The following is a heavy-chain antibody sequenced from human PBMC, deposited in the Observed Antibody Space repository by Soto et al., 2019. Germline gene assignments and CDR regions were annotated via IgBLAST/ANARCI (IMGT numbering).Heavy chain of an antibody. CDR1: GFTFSSFD. Sequence: GSLRLSCAASGFTFSSFDMHWVRQAAGRGLQWVSAIGTAGDTYCPDSVKGRFSISRENAMNSLYLQMNSLRAEDTAVYYCATRMQGYGDIFAYWGQGTLVTVSS. V-gene: IGHV3-13*01. CDR2: IGTAGDT. D-gene: IGHD4-17*01. CDR3: ATRMQGYGDIFAY. J-gene: IGHJ4*02.